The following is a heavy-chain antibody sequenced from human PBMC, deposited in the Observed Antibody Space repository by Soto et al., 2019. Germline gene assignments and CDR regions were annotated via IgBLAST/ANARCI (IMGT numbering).Heavy chain of an antibody. Sequence: SVKVSCKASGGTFSSYAISWVRQAPGQGLEWMGGIIPIFGTANYAQKFQGGVTITADESTSTAYMELSSLRSEDTAVYYCARDYYDSSALRWFDPWGQGTLVTVSS. V-gene: IGHV1-69*13. D-gene: IGHD3-22*01. CDR1: GGTFSSYA. CDR3: ARDYYDSSALRWFDP. CDR2: IIPIFGTA. J-gene: IGHJ5*02.